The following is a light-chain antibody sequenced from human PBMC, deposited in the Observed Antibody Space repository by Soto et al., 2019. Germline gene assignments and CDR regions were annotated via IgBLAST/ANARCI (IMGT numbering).Light chain of an antibody. CDR2: DAT. Sequence: QLIQSPSTLSASIGDRVTITCRVSQPIRDWVAWYQQKPGKAPKLLIYDATSSDSGVPSRFSGSGSETEFTLTISSLQPGDFATYYCQQYDSYSNTFDQGTRVEL. J-gene: IGKJ1*01. V-gene: IGKV1-5*01. CDR3: QQYDSYSNT. CDR1: QPIRDW.